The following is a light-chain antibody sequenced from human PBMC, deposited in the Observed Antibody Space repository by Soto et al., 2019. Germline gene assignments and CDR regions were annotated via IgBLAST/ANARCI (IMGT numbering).Light chain of an antibody. J-gene: IGKJ1*01. CDR2: DVS. Sequence: DIQMTQSPSTLSASVGDRVTITCRASQSISPWLAWYQQKPGKAPKLLIYDVSHLESGVPSRFSGSGSGTEFTLTINSLHPDDSATYYCQQYNSYSWTFGQGTKVEIK. CDR3: QQYNSYSWT. CDR1: QSISPW. V-gene: IGKV1-5*01.